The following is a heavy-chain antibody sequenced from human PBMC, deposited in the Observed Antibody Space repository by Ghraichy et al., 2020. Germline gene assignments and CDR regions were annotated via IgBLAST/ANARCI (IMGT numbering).Heavy chain of an antibody. D-gene: IGHD5-18*01. V-gene: IGHV4-34*01. J-gene: IGHJ4*02. Sequence: SQTLSLTCAVYGGSFSIYYWSWIRQPPGKGLEWIGEINHSGNTKYNPSLKSRVTLSLDTSKNHFSLKLTSVTAADTAVYFCARGFQSVDTTMVYRFDYWGQRTPVTVSS. CDR2: INHSGNT. CDR3: ARGFQSVDTTMVYRFDY. CDR1: GGSFSIYY.